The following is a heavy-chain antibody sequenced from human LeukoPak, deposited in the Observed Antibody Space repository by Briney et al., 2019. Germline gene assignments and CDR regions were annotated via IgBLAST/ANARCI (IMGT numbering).Heavy chain of an antibody. V-gene: IGHV1-18*03. CDR3: ARKPTGMAAEY. CDR1: GYTFTSYG. J-gene: IGHJ4*02. D-gene: IGHD1-14*01. Sequence: ASVKVSCKASGYTFTSYGVIWVRQAPGQGLEWTGWISANNGNTDYAQKFQGRVTITTDTSTSTVYMEMRSLRSDDMAVYYCARKPTGMAAEYWGQGSLVTVSS. CDR2: ISANNGNT.